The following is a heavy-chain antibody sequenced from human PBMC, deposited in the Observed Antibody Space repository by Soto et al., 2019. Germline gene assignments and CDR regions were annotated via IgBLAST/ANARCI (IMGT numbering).Heavy chain of an antibody. CDR1: GFTFSDTA. V-gene: IGHV1-3*01. Sequence: QVQLVQSGAEMKKPGASVNISCQASGFTFSDTAINWVRKGPGQGLEWMGWINPANGNTRYSESFQGRVTIPSLSSAATAYVALSDLTSEDTAVYYCARDMVSVGPRANDAFDVWGQGTMVTVSS. D-gene: IGHD2-21*01. CDR2: INPANGNT. J-gene: IGHJ3*01. CDR3: ARDMVSVGPRANDAFDV.